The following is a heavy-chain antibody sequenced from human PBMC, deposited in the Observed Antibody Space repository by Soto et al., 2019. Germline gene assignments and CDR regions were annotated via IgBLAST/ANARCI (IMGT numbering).Heavy chain of an antibody. CDR1: GFTFSSYA. Sequence: PGGSLRLSCAASGFTFSSYAMSWVRQAPGKGLEWVSAISGSGGSTYYADSVKGRFTISRDNSKNTLYLQMNSLRAEDTAVYYCAKALYYYDSSGYYLDAFDIWGQGTMVTVSS. J-gene: IGHJ3*02. V-gene: IGHV3-23*01. CDR2: ISGSGGST. CDR3: AKALYYYDSSGYYLDAFDI. D-gene: IGHD3-22*01.